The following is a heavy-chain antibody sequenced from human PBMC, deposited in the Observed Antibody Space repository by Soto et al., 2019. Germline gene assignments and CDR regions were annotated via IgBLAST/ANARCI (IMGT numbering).Heavy chain of an antibody. D-gene: IGHD4-17*01. V-gene: IGHV3-30*18. J-gene: IGHJ4*02. CDR1: GFTFSSYG. CDR2: ISYDGSNK. CDR3: AKILRVHGTVTTGGLDY. Sequence: PGGSLRLSCAASGFTFSSYGMHWVRQAPGKGLEWVAVISYDGSNKYYADSVKGRFTISRDNSKNTLYLQMNSLRAEDTAVYYCAKILRVHGTVTTGGLDYWGQGTLVTVSS.